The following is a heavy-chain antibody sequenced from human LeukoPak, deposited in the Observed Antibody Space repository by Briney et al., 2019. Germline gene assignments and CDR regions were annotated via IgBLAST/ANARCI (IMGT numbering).Heavy chain of an antibody. Sequence: SETLSLTCAVSGGSISSYYWSWIRQPPGKGLEWIGYIYYSGSTNYNPSLKSRVTILVDTSKNQFSLKLSSVTAADTAVYYCASLRKYYYDSSGYYPRRYYFDYWGQGTLVTVSS. CDR2: IYYSGST. J-gene: IGHJ4*02. CDR3: ASLRKYYYDSSGYYPRRYYFDY. V-gene: IGHV4-59*01. CDR1: GGSISSYY. D-gene: IGHD3-22*01.